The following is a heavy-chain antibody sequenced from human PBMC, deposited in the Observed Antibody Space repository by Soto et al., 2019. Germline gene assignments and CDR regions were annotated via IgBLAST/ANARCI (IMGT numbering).Heavy chain of an antibody. CDR3: ARDEVRGSEGYYYGMDV. V-gene: IGHV4-31*03. Sequence: QVQLQESGPGLVKPSQTLSLTCTVSGGSISSGGYYWSWIRQHPGKGLEWIGYIYYSGSTYYNPSLKSRVTISVDTSKNQFSLKLSSVTAADTAVYYCARDEVRGSEGYYYGMDVWGQGTTVTVSS. D-gene: IGHD2-2*01. J-gene: IGHJ6*02. CDR2: IYYSGST. CDR1: GGSISSGGYY.